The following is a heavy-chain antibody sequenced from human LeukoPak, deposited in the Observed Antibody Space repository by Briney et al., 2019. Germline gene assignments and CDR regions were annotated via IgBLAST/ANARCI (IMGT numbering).Heavy chain of an antibody. CDR1: GITFSNYA. CDR2: ISGSGGST. D-gene: IGHD6-13*01. J-gene: IGHJ4*02. Sequence: GGSLRLSCVASGITFSNYAVSWVRQAPGKGLEWVSSISGSGGSTYHADSVKGRFTISRDNSKNTLYLQMNSLRAEDTAVYYCAKGSQQLVRFGIDYWGQGTLVTVSS. CDR3: AKGSQQLVRFGIDY. V-gene: IGHV3-23*01.